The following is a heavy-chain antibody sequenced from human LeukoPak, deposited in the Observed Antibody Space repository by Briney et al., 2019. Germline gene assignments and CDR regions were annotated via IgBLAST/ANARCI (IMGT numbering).Heavy chain of an antibody. Sequence: GGSLRLSCAASGFTFSSYSMNWIRQAPGKGLEWVSSISSSTSYIYYADSVKGRFTISRDNAKNSLYLQMNSLRAEDTTVYYCARVGLSEATTSIYYYYGMDVWGQGTTVTVSS. V-gene: IGHV3-21*04. D-gene: IGHD1-1*01. CDR2: ISSSTSYI. CDR1: GFTFSSYS. CDR3: ARVGLSEATTSIYYYYGMDV. J-gene: IGHJ6*02.